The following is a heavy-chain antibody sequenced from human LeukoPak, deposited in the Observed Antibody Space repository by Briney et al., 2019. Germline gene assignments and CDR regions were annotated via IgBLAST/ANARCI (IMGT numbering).Heavy chain of an antibody. V-gene: IGHV3-30-3*01. CDR1: GFTFSSYA. CDR3: ATSIVAAARYDAFDI. D-gene: IGHD1-26*01. Sequence: GGSLRLSCAASGFTFSSYAMYWVRQAPGKGLEWVSVISYDGSNKYYADSVKGRFTISRDNSKNTLYLQMNSLRAEDTAVYYCATSIVAAARYDAFDIWGQGTMVTVSS. CDR2: ISYDGSNK. J-gene: IGHJ3*02.